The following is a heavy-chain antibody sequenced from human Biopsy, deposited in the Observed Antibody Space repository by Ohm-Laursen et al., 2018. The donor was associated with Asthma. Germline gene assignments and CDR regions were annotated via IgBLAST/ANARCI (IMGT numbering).Heavy chain of an antibody. D-gene: IGHD3-22*01. V-gene: IGHV3-21*01. CDR3: ARANNYYDNSGYWFSGWFDP. Sequence: SLRLSCSASGFTVTTNSISWARQAPGKGLEWVSSISSSSNYIYYADSVKGRFTISRDNTKNSLYLQMNSLRAEDTAVYYCARANNYYDNSGYWFSGWFDPWGQGILVTVSS. CDR2: ISSSSNYI. CDR1: GFTVTTNS. J-gene: IGHJ5*02.